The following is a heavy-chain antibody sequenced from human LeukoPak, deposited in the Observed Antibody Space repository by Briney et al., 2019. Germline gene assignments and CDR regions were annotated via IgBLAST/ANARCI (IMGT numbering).Heavy chain of an antibody. V-gene: IGHV1-2*02. Sequence: ASVKDSCKASGYTHTGYYMHWLRQAPGQGLERMGWINSSSGGTNYAQKFQGRVTMTRDTSISTAYMELSRLISDDTAVYYCARHMTTANNWFDPWGQGTLVTVPS. J-gene: IGHJ5*02. D-gene: IGHD4-17*01. CDR3: ARHMTTANNWFDP. CDR2: INSSSGGT. CDR1: GYTHTGYY.